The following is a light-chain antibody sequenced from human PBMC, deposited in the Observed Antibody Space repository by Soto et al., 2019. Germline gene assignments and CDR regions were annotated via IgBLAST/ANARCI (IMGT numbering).Light chain of an antibody. J-gene: IGLJ2*01. Sequence: QSARTQPASVSGSPGQSITISCTGTSSDVGGYNYVSWYQQHPGKAPKLMIYEVSNRPSGVSNRFSGSRSGNTASLTISGLQAEDEADYYCTSYTSSSTVVFGGATKVTVL. CDR1: SSDVGGYNY. V-gene: IGLV2-14*01. CDR3: TSYTSSSTVV. CDR2: EVS.